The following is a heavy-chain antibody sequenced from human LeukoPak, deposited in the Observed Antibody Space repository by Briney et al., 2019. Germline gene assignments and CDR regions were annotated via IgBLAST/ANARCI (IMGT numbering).Heavy chain of an antibody. CDR2: MNPNSGNT. J-gene: IGHJ6*02. Sequence: ASVKVSCKASGYTFTSYDINWVRQAPGQGLEWMGWMNPNSGNTGYAQKFQGKVTMTRNTSISTAYMELSSLRSEDTAVYYCARGGEGLPVYYYGMDVWGQGTTVTVSS. D-gene: IGHD3-10*01. CDR1: GYTFTSYD. CDR3: ARGGEGLPVYYYGMDV. V-gene: IGHV1-8*01.